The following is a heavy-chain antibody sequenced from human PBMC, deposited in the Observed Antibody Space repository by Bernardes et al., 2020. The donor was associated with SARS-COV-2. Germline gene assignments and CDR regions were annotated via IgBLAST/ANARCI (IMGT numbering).Heavy chain of an antibody. D-gene: IGHD2-21*01. Sequence: SETLSLTCTVSGGSISSYYWGWIRQPPGKGLEWIGYIYYSGSTNYNPSLKSRVTISVDTSKNQFSLKLSSVTAADTAVYYCARGKTPEGVIADYWGQGTLVTVSS. CDR1: GGSISSYY. CDR2: IYYSGST. V-gene: IGHV4-59*01. CDR3: ARGKTPEGVIADY. J-gene: IGHJ4*02.